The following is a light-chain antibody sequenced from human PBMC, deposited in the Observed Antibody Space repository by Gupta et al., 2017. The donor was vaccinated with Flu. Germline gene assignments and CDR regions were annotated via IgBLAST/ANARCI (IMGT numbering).Light chain of an antibody. CDR2: EDK. CDR1: SGSMASNY. V-gene: IGLV6-57*02. J-gene: IGLJ3*02. Sequence: ISRTGSSGSMASNYVQWFQQRPCSAPLAVIYEDKKTHSGGPDRFSGSIDSSSNAASLTISGLRTEDEADYYCQCFDSGNHRWVFGGGTKLTVL. CDR3: QCFDSGNHRWV.